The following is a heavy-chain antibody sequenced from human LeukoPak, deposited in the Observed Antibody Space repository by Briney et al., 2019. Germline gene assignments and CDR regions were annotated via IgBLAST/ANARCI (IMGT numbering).Heavy chain of an antibody. CDR3: AREKRGIAARPPLDY. CDR2: IYYSGST. CDR1: GGSISSYY. J-gene: IGHJ4*02. D-gene: IGHD6-6*01. V-gene: IGHV4-59*01. Sequence: SETLSLTCTVSGGSISSYYWSWIRQPPGKGLEWIEYIYYSGSTNYNPSLKSRVTISVDTSKNQFSLKLSSVTAADTAVYYCAREKRGIAARPPLDYWGQGTLVTVSS.